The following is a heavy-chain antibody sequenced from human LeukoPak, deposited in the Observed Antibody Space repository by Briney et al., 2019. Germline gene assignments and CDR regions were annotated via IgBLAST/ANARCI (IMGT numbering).Heavy chain of an antibody. CDR3: ARWDCSSTSCYKGDNWFDP. CDR1: GGSFSGYY. J-gene: IGHJ5*02. D-gene: IGHD2-2*02. CDR2: INHSGST. Sequence: SETLSLTCAVYGGSFSGYYWSWIRQPPGKGLEWIGEINHSGSTYYNPSLKSRVTISVDTSKNQFSLKLSSVTAADTAVYYCARWDCSSTSCYKGDNWFDPWGQGTLVTVSS. V-gene: IGHV4-34*09.